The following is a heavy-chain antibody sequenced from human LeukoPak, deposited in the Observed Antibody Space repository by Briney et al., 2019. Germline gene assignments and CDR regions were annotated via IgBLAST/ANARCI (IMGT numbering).Heavy chain of an antibody. V-gene: IGHV1-24*01. D-gene: IGHD6-19*01. J-gene: IGHJ4*02. CDR1: GCTLTELS. CDR2: FDPEDGET. CDR3: ATDAGSGWYEYYFDY. Sequence: EASVKVSCKVSGCTLTELSMHWVRQAPGKGLEWMGGFDPEDGETIYAQKFQGRVTMTEDTSTDTAYMELSSLRSEDTAVYYCATDAGSGWYEYYFDYWGQGTLVTVSS.